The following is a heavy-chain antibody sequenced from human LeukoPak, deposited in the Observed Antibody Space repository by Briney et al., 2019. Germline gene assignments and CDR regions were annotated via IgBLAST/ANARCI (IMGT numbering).Heavy chain of an antibody. J-gene: IGHJ6*02. CDR1: GYTLTELS. CDR2: ISAYNGNT. CDR3: ARERGSYGMDV. D-gene: IGHD2-15*01. V-gene: IGHV1-18*01. Sequence: ASVKVSCKVSGYTLTELSMHWVRQAPGKGLEWMGWISAYNGNTNYAQKLQGRVTMTTDTSTSTAYMELRSLRSDDTAVYYCARERGSYGMDVWGQGTTVTVSS.